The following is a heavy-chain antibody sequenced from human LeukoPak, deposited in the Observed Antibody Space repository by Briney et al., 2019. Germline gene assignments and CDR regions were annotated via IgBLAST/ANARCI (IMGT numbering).Heavy chain of an antibody. CDR3: ARGGRGYSYGRPQTTFDY. Sequence: GASVKVSCKASGYTFTSYDINWVRQTTGQGLEWMGWMNPNSGNTGYAQKFQGRVTMTRNTSISTAYMELSSLRSEDTAVYYCARGGRGYSYGRPQTTFDYWGQGTLVTVSS. D-gene: IGHD5-18*01. J-gene: IGHJ4*02. CDR2: MNPNSGNT. V-gene: IGHV1-8*01. CDR1: GYTFTSYD.